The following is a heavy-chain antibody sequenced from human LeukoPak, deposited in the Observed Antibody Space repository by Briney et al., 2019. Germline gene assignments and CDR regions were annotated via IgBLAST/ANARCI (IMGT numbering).Heavy chain of an antibody. CDR3: VRVSGFCTNGVCPSFDP. D-gene: IGHD2-8*01. CDR2: ISGSGGGT. J-gene: IGHJ5*02. V-gene: IGHV3-23*01. Sequence: GGSLRLSCVASGFTFSDYALSWVRQAPGKGLEWVSGISGSGGGTYYADSVKGRFTISRDNSKNTLYLQMNSLRGEDTAMYYCVRVSGFCTNGVCPSFDPWGQGTLVTVSS. CDR1: GFTFSDYA.